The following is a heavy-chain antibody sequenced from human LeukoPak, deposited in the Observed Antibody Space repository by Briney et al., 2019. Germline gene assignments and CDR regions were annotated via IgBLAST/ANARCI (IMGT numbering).Heavy chain of an antibody. D-gene: IGHD3-22*01. CDR3: ARARNDYDSSGFSALDL. J-gene: IGHJ5*02. CDR2: IWYDGSNK. CDR1: GFXFSSYG. Sequence: GGSLRLSCAASGFXFSSYGMHWVRQAPGKGLEWGAVIWYDGSNKYCADSVKGRFTISRDNSKNTLYLQVNSLRAEDTAVYYCARARNDYDSSGFSALDLWGQGTLVTVSS. V-gene: IGHV3-33*01.